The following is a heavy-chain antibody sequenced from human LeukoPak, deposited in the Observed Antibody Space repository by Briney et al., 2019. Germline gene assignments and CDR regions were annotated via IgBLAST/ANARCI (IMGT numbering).Heavy chain of an antibody. CDR3: ARKLRATVTAYFSDFDY. CDR2: ISSSSTYI. V-gene: IGHV3-21*01. J-gene: IGHJ4*02. CDR1: GFTFSSYS. D-gene: IGHD2-21*02. Sequence: GGSLRLSCAASGFTFSSYSMNWVRQAPGKGLEWVSSISSSSTYIYYADSVKGRFTISRDDAKHSLYLQMDSLRAEDTAVYYCARKLRATVTAYFSDFDYWGQGTLVTVSS.